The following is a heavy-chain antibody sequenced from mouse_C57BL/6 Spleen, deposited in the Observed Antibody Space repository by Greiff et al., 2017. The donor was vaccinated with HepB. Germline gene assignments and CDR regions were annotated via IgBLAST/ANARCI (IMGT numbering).Heavy chain of an antibody. CDR2: IYPGNSDT. Sequence: EVQLQQSGTVLARPGASVKMSCKTSGYTFTSYWMHWVKQRPGQGLEWIGAIYPGNSDTSYNQKFKGKAKLTAVTSASTAYMELSSLTNENSAVYYCTSCYYRYRYAMDYWGQGTSVTVSS. V-gene: IGHV1-5*01. J-gene: IGHJ4*01. CDR1: GYTFTSYW. D-gene: IGHD2-14*01. CDR3: TSCYYRYRYAMDY.